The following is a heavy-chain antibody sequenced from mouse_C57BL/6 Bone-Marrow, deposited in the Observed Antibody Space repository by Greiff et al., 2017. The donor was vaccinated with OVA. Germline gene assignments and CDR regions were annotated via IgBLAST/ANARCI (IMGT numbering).Heavy chain of an antibody. CDR3: ARGGSPCDY. J-gene: IGHJ2*01. V-gene: IGHV1-69*01. Sequence: QVQLQQPGAELVMPGASVKLSCKASGYTFTSYWMHWVKQRPGQGLEWIGEIDPSDSYTNYNQKFKGQSTLTVDKSSSTAYMQLSSLTSEDSAVYYCARGGSPCDYWGQGTTLTVSS. CDR2: IDPSDSYT. CDR1: GYTFTSYW.